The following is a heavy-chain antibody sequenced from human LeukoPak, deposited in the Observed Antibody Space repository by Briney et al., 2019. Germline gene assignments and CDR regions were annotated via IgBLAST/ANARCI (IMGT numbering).Heavy chain of an antibody. D-gene: IGHD4-17*01. V-gene: IGHV1-2*06. CDR2: INPNSGGT. CDR1: GYTFTGYY. Sequence: ASVKVSCKASGYTFTGYYMHWVRQAPGQGLEWMGRINPNSGGTNYAQKFQGRVTMTRDTSISTAYMELSRLRSDDTAVYYCATLIDYGDYGVDYFDYWGRGTLVTVSS. J-gene: IGHJ4*02. CDR3: ATLIDYGDYGVDYFDY.